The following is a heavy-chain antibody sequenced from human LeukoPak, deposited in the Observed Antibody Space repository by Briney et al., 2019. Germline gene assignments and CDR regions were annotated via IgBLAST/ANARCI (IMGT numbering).Heavy chain of an antibody. CDR1: GFTFSSYS. CDR2: ISSSSSYI. J-gene: IGHJ4*02. CDR3: ARGLDCRSTSCYLDN. Sequence: PGGSLRLSCAASGFTFSSYSMNWVRQAPGKGLEWVSSISSSSSYIYYADSVKGRFTISRDNAKNSLYLQMNSLRAEDTAVYYCARGLDCRSTSCYLDNWGQGTLVTVSS. V-gene: IGHV3-21*01. D-gene: IGHD2-2*01.